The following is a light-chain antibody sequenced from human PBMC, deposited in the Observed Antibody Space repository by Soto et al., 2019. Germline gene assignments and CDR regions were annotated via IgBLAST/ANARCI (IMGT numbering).Light chain of an antibody. CDR3: QQRSNWWT. Sequence: TQSPATLSVSPGERAIFSCRASQTISTNLAWYQDKPGQAPRLLIYGASTRATGIPARFSGSGSGTYFTLTISSLEPEDFAVYYCQQRSNWWTVGQGTKVDIK. J-gene: IGKJ1*01. CDR1: QTISTN. V-gene: IGKV3-11*01. CDR2: GAS.